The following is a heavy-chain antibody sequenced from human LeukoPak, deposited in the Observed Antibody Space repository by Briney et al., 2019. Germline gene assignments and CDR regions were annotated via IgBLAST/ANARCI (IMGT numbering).Heavy chain of an antibody. V-gene: IGHV1-2*02. CDR2: INPNSGGT. CDR1: GYTFTGYY. J-gene: IGHJ4*02. CDR3: ARDLGQRATISGDDY. D-gene: IGHD5-24*01. Sequence: ASVKVSCKASGYTFTGYYMHWVRQAPGQGLEWMGWINPNSGGTNYAQKFQGRVTMTRDTSISTAYMELSRLRSDDTAVYYCARDLGQRATISGDDYWGQGTLVTVSS.